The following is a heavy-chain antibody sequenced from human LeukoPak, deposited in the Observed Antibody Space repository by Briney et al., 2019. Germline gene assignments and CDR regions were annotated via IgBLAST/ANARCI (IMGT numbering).Heavy chain of an antibody. J-gene: IGHJ4*02. CDR1: GFTVSSNY. V-gene: IGHV3-53*01. Sequence: GGSLRLSCAASGFTVSSNYMSWIRQAPGKGLEWVSFIYSGGSTYYADSAKGRFTISRDNPKKTLYLQIIRLRAEDTAVYYCAATMPLDYWGQGNLVTVSS. CDR3: AATMPLDY. CDR2: IYSGGST. D-gene: IGHD2-2*01.